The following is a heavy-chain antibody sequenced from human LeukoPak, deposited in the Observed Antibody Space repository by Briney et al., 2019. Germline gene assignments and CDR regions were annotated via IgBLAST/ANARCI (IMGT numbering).Heavy chain of an antibody. CDR2: INAGNGNI. CDR1: GYSFTSYA. Sequence: ASVKVSCKASGYSFTSYAIHWVRQAPEQRPEWMGWINAGNGNIKYSQKFQDRVTITRDTSARTAYMELSRLRSEDTAVYYCARGALTHEYSYGFDYWGQGTLVTVSS. V-gene: IGHV1-3*01. CDR3: ARGALTHEYSYGFDY. J-gene: IGHJ4*02. D-gene: IGHD5-18*01.